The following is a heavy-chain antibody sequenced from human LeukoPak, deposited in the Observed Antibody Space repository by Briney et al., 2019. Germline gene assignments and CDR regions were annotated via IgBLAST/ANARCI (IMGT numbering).Heavy chain of an antibody. V-gene: IGHV1-2*02. CDR3: ARGARGYCSGGSCYGFDY. D-gene: IGHD2-15*01. Sequence: ASVKVSCKASGYTFTGYYMHWVRQAPGQGLEWMGWINPNSGGTNYAQKFQGRVTMTRDTSISTAYMELSRLRSEDTAVYYCARGARGYCSGGSCYGFDYWGQGTLVTVSS. CDR1: GYTFTGYY. J-gene: IGHJ4*02. CDR2: INPNSGGT.